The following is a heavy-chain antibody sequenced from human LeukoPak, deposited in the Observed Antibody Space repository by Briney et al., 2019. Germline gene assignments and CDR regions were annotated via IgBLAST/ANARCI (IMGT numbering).Heavy chain of an antibody. D-gene: IGHD3-22*01. J-gene: IGHJ4*02. Sequence: GGSLRLSCAASGFTFSDHAMHWVRQATGKGLEWVSAVGIAADTFYPGSVKGRFTISRENAKNSLYLQMNNLRVEDTAVYYCTTDIGDAITMIVVVNQWGQGTLVTVSS. CDR1: GFTFSDHA. CDR3: TTDIGDAITMIVVVNQ. V-gene: IGHV3-13*01. CDR2: VGIAADT.